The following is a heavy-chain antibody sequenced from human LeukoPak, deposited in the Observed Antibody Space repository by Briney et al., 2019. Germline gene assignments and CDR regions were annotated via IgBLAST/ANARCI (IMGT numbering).Heavy chain of an antibody. V-gene: IGHV4-4*08. D-gene: IGHD3-9*01. CDR1: GGSRSGYY. CDR2: IYSSGNM. CDR3: ARGRGSLTGYGLIDY. J-gene: IGHJ4*02. Sequence: PSETLSLTCTVSGGSRSGYYWSWIRQPPGKALEWIGYIYSSGNMKYNPSLKSRVTISRDTSKDQFSLKLSSVTAADTAVYYCARGRGSLTGYGLIDYWGQGTLVTVSS.